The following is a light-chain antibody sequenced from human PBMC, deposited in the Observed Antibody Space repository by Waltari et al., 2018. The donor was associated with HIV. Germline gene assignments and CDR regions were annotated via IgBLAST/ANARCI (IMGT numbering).Light chain of an antibody. CDR2: LNSDGRH. Sequence: QVVLTQPPSASASLGASVKLTCTLSSGHIHYVIARHQQQPPKGPRFLMKLNSDGRHSKGDGIPDRFSGSSSGAERYLTISSLQSEDEADYFCQTWGTGIQVFGGGTRLTVL. CDR3: QTWGTGIQV. J-gene: IGLJ2*01. CDR1: SGHIHYV. V-gene: IGLV4-69*01.